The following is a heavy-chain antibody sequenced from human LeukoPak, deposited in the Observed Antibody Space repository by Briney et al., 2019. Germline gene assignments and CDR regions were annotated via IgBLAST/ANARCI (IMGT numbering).Heavy chain of an antibody. CDR3: ASLDSSGYYRFDY. CDR1: GGSISSYY. J-gene: IGHJ4*02. CDR2: IYYSGST. V-gene: IGHV4-59*08. D-gene: IGHD3-22*01. Sequence: SQTLSLTCTVSGGSISSYYWSWIRQPPGKGLEWIGYIYYSGSTNYNPSLKSRVTISVDTSKNQFSLKLSSVTAAGTAVYYCASLDSSGYYRFDYWGQGTLVTVSS.